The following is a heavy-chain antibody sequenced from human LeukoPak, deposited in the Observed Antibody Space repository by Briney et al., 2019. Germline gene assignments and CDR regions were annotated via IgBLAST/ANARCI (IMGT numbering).Heavy chain of an antibody. CDR2: FYLGESDS. D-gene: IGHD6-19*01. J-gene: IGHJ4*02. CDR3: ARPPQGSSGSKGFDY. Sequence: GESLKISCKWSGYTLTNYWIVWVRQIPGEGLERLGIFYLGESDSCYSPSFQGQVTISADKSISTAYLQWSSLNASDTAMYYCARPPQGSSGSKGFDYWGQGTLVTVSS. CDR1: GYTLTNYW. V-gene: IGHV5-51*01.